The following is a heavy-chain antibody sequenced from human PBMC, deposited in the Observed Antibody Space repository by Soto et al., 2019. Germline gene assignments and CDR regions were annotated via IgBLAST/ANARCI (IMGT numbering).Heavy chain of an antibody. J-gene: IGHJ6*02. D-gene: IGHD2-21*02. V-gene: IGHV3-9*01. CDR3: AKSKGGTANGMDV. Sequence: PGGSLRLSCGASGFTFDEYGMHWVRQAPGKGLEWVSGISWNSGTIGYADSVKGRFTISRDNAKNSLYLQMSSLRAEDTALYYCAKSKGGTANGMDVWGQGTTVTVSS. CDR2: ISWNSGTI. CDR1: GFTFDEYG.